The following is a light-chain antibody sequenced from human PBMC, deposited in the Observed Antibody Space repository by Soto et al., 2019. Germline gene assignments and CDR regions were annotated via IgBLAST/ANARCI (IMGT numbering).Light chain of an antibody. CDR1: QSVSSN. J-gene: IGKJ2*01. CDR2: GAS. CDR3: QQYHNWPPYT. Sequence: EIVMTQSPATLSVSPGERPTLSCRASQSVSSNLAWYQQKPGQAPRLLIYGASTRATGIPARFSGSGSGTEFTLTISCLQCEDFAVYYCQQYHNWPPYTFGQGNKLEIK. V-gene: IGKV3-15*01.